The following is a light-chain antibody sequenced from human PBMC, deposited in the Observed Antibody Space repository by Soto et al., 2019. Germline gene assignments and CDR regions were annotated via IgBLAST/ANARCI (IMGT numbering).Light chain of an antibody. J-gene: IGKJ3*01. V-gene: IGKV3-20*01. CDR3: QHYGTSAL. CDR1: QSVSSSY. Sequence: EIVLTQSPGPLSLSPGERATLSCRASQSVSSSYLAWYQQKPGQAPRLLIYDASRATGIPDRFSGSGSGTDFPLTITRLEPEDFAVYYCQHYGTSALFGPGTKVDI. CDR2: DAS.